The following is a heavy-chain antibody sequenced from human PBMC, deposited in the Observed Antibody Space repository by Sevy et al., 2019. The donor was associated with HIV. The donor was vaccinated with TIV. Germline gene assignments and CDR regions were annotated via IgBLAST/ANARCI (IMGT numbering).Heavy chain of an antibody. CDR1: GGSVSSGSYY. Sequence: SETLSLTCTVSGGSVSSGSYYWSWIRQPPGKGLEWIGYIYYSGSTNYNPSLKSRVTISVDTSKNQFSLKLSSVTAAETAFYYCAGVGFVYYCFDYWGQGTLVTVSS. V-gene: IGHV4-61*01. CDR2: IYYSGST. CDR3: AGVGFVYYCFDY. J-gene: IGHJ4*02. D-gene: IGHD3-10*01.